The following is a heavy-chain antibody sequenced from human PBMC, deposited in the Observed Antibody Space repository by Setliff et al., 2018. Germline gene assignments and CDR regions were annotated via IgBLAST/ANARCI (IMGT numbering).Heavy chain of an antibody. J-gene: IGHJ3*02. V-gene: IGHV4-59*01. CDR3: ARGRMRGSCSGPSCTYDPFDI. D-gene: IGHD2-2*01. CDR2: IYYSGST. CDR1: GGSISSYY. Sequence: PSETLSLTCTVSGGSISSYYWSWIRQTPEKGLEWIGYIYYSGSTNYNPSLKSRVTISVDTSKNQFSLKLSSVTAAYTAVYYCARGRMRGSCSGPSCTYDPFDIWGQGTPVTVSS.